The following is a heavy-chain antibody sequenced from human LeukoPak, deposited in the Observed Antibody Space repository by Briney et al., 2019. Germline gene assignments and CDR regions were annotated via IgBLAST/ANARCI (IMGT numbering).Heavy chain of an antibody. V-gene: IGHV4-39*01. CDR1: GASINNKNYY. D-gene: IGHD5/OR15-5a*01. CDR3: AMSPSVLTLSYTDYDFSMDV. J-gene: IGHJ6*03. CDR2: LYYSVST. Sequence: SETLSLTCSVSGASINNKNYYWVWIRQPPGKGLEWIGSLYYSVSTYYNPSLKSRVTISGDTSKNQFSLNLSSVTSADTAKYYCAMSPSVLTLSYTDYDFSMDVWGKGTRSPSP.